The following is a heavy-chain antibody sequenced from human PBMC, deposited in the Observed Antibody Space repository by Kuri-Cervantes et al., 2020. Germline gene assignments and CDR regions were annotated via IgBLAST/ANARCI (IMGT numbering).Heavy chain of an antibody. Sequence: SETLSLTCTVSGCSISSSSYYWGWIRQPPGKGLEWIGSIYYSGSSYYNPYLKSPVTISVDTSKNQFSLKLSSVTAADTAVYYCVRLWLEWTFDYWGQGTPVTVSS. CDR2: IYYSGSS. J-gene: IGHJ4*02. D-gene: IGHD3-3*01. CDR1: GCSISSSSYY. CDR3: VRLWLEWTFDY. V-gene: IGHV4-39*01.